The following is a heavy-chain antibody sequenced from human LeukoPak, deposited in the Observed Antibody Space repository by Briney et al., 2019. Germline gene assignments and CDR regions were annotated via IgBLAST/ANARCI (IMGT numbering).Heavy chain of an antibody. J-gene: IGHJ6*02. CDR3: ASSSLAVVTDYYYYGMDV. V-gene: IGHV3-23*01. D-gene: IGHD2-21*02. CDR2: ISATGGST. Sequence: GGSLRLSCAASGFTFSSYGITWVRQAPGKGLEWVSTISATGGSTYYADSVKGRFTISRDNSKNTLYLQMNSLRAEDTAAYYCASSSLAVVTDYYYYGMDVWGQGTTVTVSS. CDR1: GFTFSSYG.